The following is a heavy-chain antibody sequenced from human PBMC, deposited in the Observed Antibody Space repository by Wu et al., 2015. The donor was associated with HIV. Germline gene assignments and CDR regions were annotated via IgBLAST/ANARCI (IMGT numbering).Heavy chain of an antibody. CDR2: ISTYDDTT. D-gene: IGHD2-15*01. Sequence: QVQLVQSGAEVKEPGASVKVSCKTSGYTFSSYAISWVRQAPGQGLEWMGWISTYDDTTTYAQKFQGRVTMTTDTSTTTAYMELRNLRSDDTAVYYCATWKVVADSLRLDFWGQGTLVTVSS. CDR1: GYTFSSYA. J-gene: IGHJ4*02. V-gene: IGHV1-18*01. CDR3: ATWKVVADSLRLDF.